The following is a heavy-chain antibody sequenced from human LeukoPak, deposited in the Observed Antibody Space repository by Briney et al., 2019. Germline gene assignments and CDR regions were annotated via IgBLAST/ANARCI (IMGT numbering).Heavy chain of an antibody. D-gene: IGHD4-23*01. Sequence: GGSLRLSCAASGFIFRSYWMSWVRQAPGKGLEWVANIKQDGSEKYYVDSVKGRFTISRDNAKNSLYLQMNSPRAEDTVVYYCARALDGSGGDWGQGTLVTVSS. CDR1: GFIFRSYW. CDR3: ARALDGSGGD. V-gene: IGHV3-7*01. CDR2: IKQDGSEK. J-gene: IGHJ4*02.